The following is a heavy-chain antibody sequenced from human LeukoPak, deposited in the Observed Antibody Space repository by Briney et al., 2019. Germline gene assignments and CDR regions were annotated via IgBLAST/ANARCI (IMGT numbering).Heavy chain of an antibody. Sequence: GGSLRLSCAASGFTFSSYAMHWVRQAPGKGLEWVAVISYDGSNKYYADSVKGRFTISRDNSKNTLYLQMNSVRAEDTAVYYCAKRATVTTFGHCDYWGQGTLVTVSS. CDR2: ISYDGSNK. D-gene: IGHD4-17*01. CDR1: GFTFSSYA. V-gene: IGHV3-30*04. CDR3: AKRATVTTFGHCDY. J-gene: IGHJ4*02.